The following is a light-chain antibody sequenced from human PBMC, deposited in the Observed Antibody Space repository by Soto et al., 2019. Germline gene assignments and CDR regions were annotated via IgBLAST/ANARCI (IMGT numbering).Light chain of an antibody. CDR1: TSNIGAGYD. J-gene: IGLJ1*01. CDR2: GSS. V-gene: IGLV1-40*01. Sequence: QSVLTQPPSVSGAPGQRVIISCTGTTSNIGAGYDVHWYQQLPETAPKLLIYGSSNRPSGVPERFSGSKSGTSASLAITGLQADDEADYYCQSYDSSLSGSRVLGTGTKVTV. CDR3: QSYDSSLSGSRV.